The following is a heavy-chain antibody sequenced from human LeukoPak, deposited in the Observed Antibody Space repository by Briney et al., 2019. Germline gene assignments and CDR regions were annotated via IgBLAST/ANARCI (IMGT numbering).Heavy chain of an antibody. V-gene: IGHV1-46*01. CDR2: INPSGDST. D-gene: IGHD6-13*01. CDR3: AKLAASETGEGS. CDR1: GYTFTSYG. J-gene: IGHJ5*02. Sequence: GASVKVSCKASGYTFTSYGISWVRQAPGQGLEWMGVINPSGDSTSYAQKFQGRVTMTRDTSTSTVYMELSSLRSEGTAIYYCAKLAASETGEGSWGQGTLVTVSS.